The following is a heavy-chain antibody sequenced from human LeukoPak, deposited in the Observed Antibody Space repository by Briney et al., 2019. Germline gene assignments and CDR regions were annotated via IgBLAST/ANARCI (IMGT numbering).Heavy chain of an antibody. CDR2: INSDGSST. V-gene: IGHV3-74*01. CDR3: AGGGVYSTSAVDY. CDR1: GFTFSTYW. J-gene: IGHJ4*02. Sequence: PGGSLRLSCAASGFTFSTYWMHWVRQAPGKGLVWVSRINSDGSSTSYADSVRGRFTISRDYAKNTLYLQMNSLRAEDTAVYYCAGGGVYSTSAVDYWGQGTLVTVSS. D-gene: IGHD6-6*01.